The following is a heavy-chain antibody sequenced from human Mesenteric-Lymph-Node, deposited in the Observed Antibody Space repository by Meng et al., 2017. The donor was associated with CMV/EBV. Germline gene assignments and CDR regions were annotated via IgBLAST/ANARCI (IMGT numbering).Heavy chain of an antibody. J-gene: IGHJ4*02. CDR1: GFTFSSYA. D-gene: IGHD3-10*01. CDR2: ISGSGDNT. Sequence: GGSLRLSCAASGFTFSSYAMSWVRQAPGKGLEWVSLISGSGDNTYYADSVKGRFTISRDNSKSTLFMQMDSLGAEDTAVYHCAKRGATSGSFDYWGQGTLVTVSS. V-gene: IGHV3-23*01. CDR3: AKRGATSGSFDY.